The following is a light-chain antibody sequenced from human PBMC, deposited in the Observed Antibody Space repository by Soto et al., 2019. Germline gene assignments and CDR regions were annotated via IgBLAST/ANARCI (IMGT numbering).Light chain of an antibody. CDR2: GAS. Sequence: IQLTQSPSSLSASVGDRVTITCRASQGISSYLAWYQQKPGKAPNLLIYGASTLEGGVPFRFSGSGSGTDFTLIISSVQPEDFATYYCQQLNNYPITFGQGTRLEIK. CDR3: QQLNNYPIT. J-gene: IGKJ5*01. CDR1: QGISSY. V-gene: IGKV1-9*01.